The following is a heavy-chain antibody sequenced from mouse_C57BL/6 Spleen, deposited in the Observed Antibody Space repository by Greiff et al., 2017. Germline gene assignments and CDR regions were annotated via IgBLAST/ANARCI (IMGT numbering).Heavy chain of an antibody. CDR2: INPGSGGT. J-gene: IGHJ3*01. Sequence: VQLQQSGAELVRPGTSVKVSCKASGYAFTNYLIEWVKQRPGQGLEWIGVINPGSGGTNYNEKFKGKATLTADKSSSTAYMQLSSLTSEDSAVYFCARGYEYDGFAYWGQGTLVTVSA. D-gene: IGHD2-4*01. V-gene: IGHV1-54*01. CDR1: GYAFTNYL. CDR3: ARGYEYDGFAY.